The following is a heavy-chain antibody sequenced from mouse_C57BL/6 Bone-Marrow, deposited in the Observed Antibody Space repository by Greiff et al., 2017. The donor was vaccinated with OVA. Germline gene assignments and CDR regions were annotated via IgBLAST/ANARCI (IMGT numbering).Heavy chain of an antibody. J-gene: IGHJ2*01. Sequence: QVQLQQSGTELVKPGASVKLSCKASGYTFTSYWMHWVKQRPGQGLEWIGYINPSNGGTNYNEKFKSKATLTVDKSSSTAYMQLSSLTSEDSAVYYCAREGYYYGSNDYFEYGGQGTTLAVST. V-gene: IGHV1-53*01. D-gene: IGHD1-1*01. CDR3: AREGYYYGSNDYFEY. CDR2: INPSNGGT. CDR1: GYTFTSYW.